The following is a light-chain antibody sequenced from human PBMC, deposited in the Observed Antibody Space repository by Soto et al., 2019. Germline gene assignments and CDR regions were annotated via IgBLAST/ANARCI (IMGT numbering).Light chain of an antibody. CDR1: SSNIGSNY. Sequence: QSVLTQPPSASGTPGQRVTISCSGSSSNIGSNYVYWYQQLPGTAPKLLIYRNNQRPSGVPDRFSGSKSGTSASLASSGLRSEDEADYDCAAWDDSLSGPVVFGGGTKLTVL. CDR2: RNN. J-gene: IGLJ2*01. CDR3: AAWDDSLSGPVV. V-gene: IGLV1-47*01.